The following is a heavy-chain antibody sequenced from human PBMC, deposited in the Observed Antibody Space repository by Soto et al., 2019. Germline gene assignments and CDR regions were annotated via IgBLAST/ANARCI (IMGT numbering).Heavy chain of an antibody. CDR1: GESISSGYY. Sequence: SATRSLTCAVSGESISSGYYWAWLRPPPGKWLEWIGSIYHSVTTYYNPSLKSRVTISVDTSKNQFSLKLSSVTAADTAVYYCARGGRQQLIPTPTSYKIDYWGQGTTVNVSA. CDR3: ARGGRQQLIPTPTSYKIDY. V-gene: IGHV4-38-2*01. D-gene: IGHD6-13*01. CDR2: IYHSVTT. J-gene: IGHJ4*03.